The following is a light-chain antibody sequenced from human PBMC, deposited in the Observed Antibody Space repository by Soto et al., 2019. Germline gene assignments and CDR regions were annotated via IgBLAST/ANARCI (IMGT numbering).Light chain of an antibody. CDR2: GAS. CDR3: QQCYRSPYT. CDR1: QNINIY. J-gene: IGKJ2*01. V-gene: IGKV1-39*01. Sequence: IPLTQSPSSLSASVGDRVTVTCRASQNINIYLNWYQQKPGKAPTLLIYGASSLQSGVPSRFSGGGSRTDFTLTISSLQAEDFATYYCQQCYRSPYTFGQGTRLEI.